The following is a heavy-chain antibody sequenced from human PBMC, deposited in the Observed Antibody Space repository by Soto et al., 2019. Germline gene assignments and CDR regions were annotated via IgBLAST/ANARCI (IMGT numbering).Heavy chain of an antibody. CDR1: GFTFSSYG. D-gene: IGHD2-15*01. CDR3: ARSVVAGYYYYGMDV. V-gene: IGHV3-33*01. Sequence: QVQLVESGGGVVQPGRSLRLSCAASGFTFSSYGMHWVRQAPGKGLEWVAVIWYDGSNKYYADSVKGRFTISRDNSKITLYLQMNSLRAEDTAVYYCARSVVAGYYYYGMDVWGQGTTVTVSS. CDR2: IWYDGSNK. J-gene: IGHJ6*02.